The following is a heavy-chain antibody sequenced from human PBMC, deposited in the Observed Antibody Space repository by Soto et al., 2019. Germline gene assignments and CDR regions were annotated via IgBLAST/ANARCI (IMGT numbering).Heavy chain of an antibody. CDR2: INRSGST. J-gene: IGHJ4*02. CDR1: GGSFSGYY. V-gene: IGHV4-34*01. D-gene: IGHD2-2*01. CDR3: ARGLIVVVPAAIAFDY. Sequence: SETLSLTCAVYGGSFSGYYWSWIRQPPGKGLEWIGEINRSGSTNYNPSLKSRVTISVDTSKNQFSLKLSSVTAADTAVYYCARGLIVVVPAAIAFDYWGQGTLVTVSS.